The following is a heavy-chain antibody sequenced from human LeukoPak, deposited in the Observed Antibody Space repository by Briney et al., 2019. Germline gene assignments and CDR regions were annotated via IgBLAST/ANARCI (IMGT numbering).Heavy chain of an antibody. CDR1: GYTFTGYY. CDR3: AREIRGRGPYGY. D-gene: IGHD2-15*01. V-gene: IGHV1-2*02. Sequence: ASVKVSCKASGYTFTGYYMHWVRQAPGQGLEWMGWINPNSGGTNYAQKFQGRVTTTRDTSISTAYMELSRLRSDDTAVYYCAREIRGRGPYGYWGQGTLVTVSS. J-gene: IGHJ4*02. CDR2: INPNSGGT.